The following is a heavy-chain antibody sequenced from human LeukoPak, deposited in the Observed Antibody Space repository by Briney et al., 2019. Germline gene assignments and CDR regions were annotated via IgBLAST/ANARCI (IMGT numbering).Heavy chain of an antibody. CDR2: ISSSSSTI. D-gene: IGHD3-10*01. J-gene: IGHJ4*02. V-gene: IGHV3-48*04. Sequence: PGGSLRLSCAASGFTFSSYSMNWVRQAPGKGLEWVSYISSSSSTIYYADSVKGRFTISRDNAKNSLYLQMNSLRAEDMAVYYCARGLEWSGSGSSDYWGQGTLVTVSS. CDR3: ARGLEWSGSGSSDY. CDR1: GFTFSSYS.